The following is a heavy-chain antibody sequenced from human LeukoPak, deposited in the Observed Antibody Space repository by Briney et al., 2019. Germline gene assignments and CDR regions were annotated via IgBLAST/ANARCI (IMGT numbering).Heavy chain of an antibody. CDR3: ARQRDGFFDY. D-gene: IGHD5-24*01. Sequence: GESLKISCKASGYTFSSYLIGWVRQMPGNGLEWVSIIYPGDADTRYRPSFQGHVTVSADKSMSTAYLQWSSLKASDTALYYCARQRDGFFDYWGQGTLVTVSS. J-gene: IGHJ4*02. V-gene: IGHV5-51*01. CDR1: GYTFSSYL. CDR2: IYPGDADT.